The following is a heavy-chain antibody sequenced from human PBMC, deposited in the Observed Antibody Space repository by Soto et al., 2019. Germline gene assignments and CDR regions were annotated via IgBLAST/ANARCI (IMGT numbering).Heavy chain of an antibody. CDR1: GFTFSTYA. J-gene: IGHJ2*01. D-gene: IGHD2-15*01. CDR2: ISASDGNT. V-gene: IGHV3-23*01. Sequence: EVQLLDSGGGLVQSGESLRLSCAASGFTFSTYAMGWVRQAPGKGPEWVSIISASDGNTYYADSVKGRFTISRDNSKSKVYLQMNRLRAEDTAVYYCVKDGGDCRCGICYSGENWYFDLWGRGTLVTVSS. CDR3: VKDGGDCRCGICYSGENWYFDL.